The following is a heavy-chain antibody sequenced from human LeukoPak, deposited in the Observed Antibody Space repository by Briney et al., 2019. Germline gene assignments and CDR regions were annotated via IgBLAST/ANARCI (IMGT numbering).Heavy chain of an antibody. J-gene: IGHJ4*02. D-gene: IGHD3-9*01. Sequence: PSETLSLTCTVSGGSISGYYWSWIRQPPGKGLECIGYIFYGGSTNYNPSLKSRVTISVDTSKNQFSLKLSSMTAADTAVYYCARRYFDWSTFDYWGQGTLVTVSS. CDR2: IFYGGST. CDR1: GGSISGYY. V-gene: IGHV4-59*08. CDR3: ARRYFDWSTFDY.